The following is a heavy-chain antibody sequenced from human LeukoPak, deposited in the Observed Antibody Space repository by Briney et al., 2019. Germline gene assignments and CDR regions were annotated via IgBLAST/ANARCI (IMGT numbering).Heavy chain of an antibody. CDR3: ARDWCLRDYGGNSGCAFDI. J-gene: IGHJ3*02. V-gene: IGHV1-2*02. CDR1: GYTFTGYY. Sequence: ASVKVSCKASGYTFTGYYMHWVRQAPGQGLEWMGWINPNSGGTNYAQKFQGRVTMTRDTSISTAYMELSRLRSDDTAEYYCARDWCLRDYGGNSGCAFDIWGQGTMVTVSS. D-gene: IGHD4-23*01. CDR2: INPNSGGT.